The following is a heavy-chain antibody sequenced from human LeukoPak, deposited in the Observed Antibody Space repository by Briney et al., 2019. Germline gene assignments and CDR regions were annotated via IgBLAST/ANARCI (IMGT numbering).Heavy chain of an antibody. CDR2: ISGSGGST. J-gene: IGHJ4*02. D-gene: IGHD3-22*01. V-gene: IGHV3-23*01. Sequence: GGSLRLSCAASGFTFSSYAMSWVRQAPGKGLEWVSAISGSGGSTYYADSVKGRFTISRDNSKNTLYLQMNSLRAEDTAVYYCAKGRTYYYDSSGYYYLDYWGQGTLVTVSS. CDR1: GFTFSSYA. CDR3: AKGRTYYYDSSGYYYLDY.